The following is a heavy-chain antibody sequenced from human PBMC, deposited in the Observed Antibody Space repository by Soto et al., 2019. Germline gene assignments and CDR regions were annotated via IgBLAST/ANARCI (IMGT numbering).Heavy chain of an antibody. J-gene: IGHJ6*02. CDR3: AKVFRIAAAGTILDYYYYYGMDV. Sequence: GGSLRLSCAASGFTFSSYGMHWVRQAPGKGLEWVAVISYDGSNKYYADSVKGRFTISRDNSKNTLYLQMNSLRAEDTAVYYCAKVFRIAAAGTILDYYYYYGMDVWGQGTTVTVSS. CDR2: ISYDGSNK. D-gene: IGHD6-13*01. CDR1: GFTFSSYG. V-gene: IGHV3-30*18.